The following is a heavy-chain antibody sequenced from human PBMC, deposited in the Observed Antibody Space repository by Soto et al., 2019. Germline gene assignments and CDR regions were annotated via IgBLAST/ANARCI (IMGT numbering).Heavy chain of an antibody. Sequence: ETLSLTCTVSGGSISSYYCSWIRQPPGKGLEWIGYIYYSGSTNYNPSLKSRVTISVDTSKNQFSLKLSSVTAADTAVYYCARRVNNWFDPWGQGTLVTVSS. CDR3: ARRVNNWFDP. D-gene: IGHD6-13*01. J-gene: IGHJ5*02. CDR1: GGSISSYY. V-gene: IGHV4-59*08. CDR2: IYYSGST.